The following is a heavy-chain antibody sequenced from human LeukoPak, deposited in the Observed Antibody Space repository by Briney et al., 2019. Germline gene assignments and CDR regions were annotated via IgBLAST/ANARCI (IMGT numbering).Heavy chain of an antibody. J-gene: IGHJ4*02. V-gene: IGHV3-7*05. Sequence: GGSLRLSCAASGFTFSNYWMDWVRQAPGKGLEWVANVKPDGDDKYYADSVKGRFTISRDNAKNSLFLEMNSLRAEDTAVYYCARDLDYWGQGTLVTVSA. CDR1: GFTFSNYW. CDR2: VKPDGDDK. CDR3: ARDLDY.